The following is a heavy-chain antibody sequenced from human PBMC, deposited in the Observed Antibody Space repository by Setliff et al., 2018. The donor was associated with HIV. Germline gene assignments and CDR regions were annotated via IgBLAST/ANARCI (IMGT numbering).Heavy chain of an antibody. CDR3: ARVRPPRLRITMVVGAFDI. CDR2: ISGSGST. V-gene: IGHV3-23*01. Sequence: LRLSCVASGFTFSTYAINWVRLAPGKGLEWVSSISGSGSTDHADSVKGRFTISRDNSKNTVYLQMTSLRAEDTAVYYCARVRPPRLRITMVVGAFDIWGQGTMVTVSS. CDR1: GFTFSTYA. D-gene: IGHD3-22*01. J-gene: IGHJ3*02.